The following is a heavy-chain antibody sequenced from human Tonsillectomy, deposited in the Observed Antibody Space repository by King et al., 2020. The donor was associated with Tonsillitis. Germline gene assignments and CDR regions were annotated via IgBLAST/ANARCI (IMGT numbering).Heavy chain of an antibody. V-gene: IGHV3-23*04. CDR3: AKEIVGATTWYYGMDV. J-gene: IGHJ6*02. CDR2: ISGSGGST. D-gene: IGHD1-26*01. Sequence: VQLVESGGGLVQPGGSPRLSCAASGFTFSSYAMSWVRQAPGKGLEWVSAISGSGGSTYYADSVKGRFTISRDNSKNTLYLQMNSLRAEDTAVYYCAKEIVGATTWYYGMDVWGQGTTVTVSS. CDR1: GFTFSSYA.